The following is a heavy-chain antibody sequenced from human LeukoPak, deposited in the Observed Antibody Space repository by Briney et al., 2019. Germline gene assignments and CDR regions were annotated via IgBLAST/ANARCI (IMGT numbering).Heavy chain of an antibody. V-gene: IGHV3-23*01. Sequence: GGSLRLSCAASGFTFSSYAMSWVRQAPGKGLEWVSAISGSGGSTYYADSVKGRFTISRDNSKNTLYLQMNSLRAEDTAVYYCAKVSAEIGYSKGRPWQGYFDYWGQGTLVTVSS. CDR2: ISGSGGST. D-gene: IGHD2-15*01. CDR1: GFTFSSYA. J-gene: IGHJ4*02. CDR3: AKVSAEIGYSKGRPWQGYFDY.